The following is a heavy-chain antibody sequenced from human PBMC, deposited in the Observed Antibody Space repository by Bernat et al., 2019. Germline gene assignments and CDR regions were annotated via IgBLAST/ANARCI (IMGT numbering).Heavy chain of an antibody. CDR3: ARGAAPRGAFDI. CDR2: IWYDGSNK. J-gene: IGHJ3*02. Sequence: QVQLVESGGGVVQPGRSLRLSCAASGFTFSSYGMHWVRQAPGKGLEWVAVIWYDGSNKYYADSVKGRFTISRDNSKNTLYLQMNSLRAEDTAVYYCARGAAPRGAFDIWGHGTMVTVSS. CDR1: GFTFSSYG. D-gene: IGHD3-10*01. V-gene: IGHV3-33*01.